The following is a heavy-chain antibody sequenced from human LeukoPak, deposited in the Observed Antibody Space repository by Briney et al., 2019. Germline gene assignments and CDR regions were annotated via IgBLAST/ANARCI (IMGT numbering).Heavy chain of an antibody. D-gene: IGHD5-24*01. Sequence: SETLSLTCTVSGYSISSGYYWGWIRQPPGKGLEWIGSIYHSGSTYYNPSLKSRVTISVDTSKNQFSLKLSSVTAADTAVYYCARRRDGYSYYFDYWGQGTLVTVSS. CDR1: GYSISSGYY. CDR2: IYHSGST. J-gene: IGHJ4*02. V-gene: IGHV4-38-2*02. CDR3: ARRRDGYSYYFDY.